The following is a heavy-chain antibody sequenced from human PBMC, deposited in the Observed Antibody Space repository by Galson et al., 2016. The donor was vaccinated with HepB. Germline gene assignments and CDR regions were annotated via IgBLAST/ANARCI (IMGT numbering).Heavy chain of an antibody. D-gene: IGHD6-19*01. Sequence: SLRLSCAASGFIFKDQWMSWVRQAPGKGLEWVANIKADGSEKYYGASVRGRFTISRDNTENSVDLQMNTLRVEDTAIYYCAASGWYNSGFHDWGQGTLVTVSS. CDR1: GFIFKDQW. CDR2: IKADGSEK. J-gene: IGHJ4*02. V-gene: IGHV3-7*01. CDR3: AASGWYNSGFHD.